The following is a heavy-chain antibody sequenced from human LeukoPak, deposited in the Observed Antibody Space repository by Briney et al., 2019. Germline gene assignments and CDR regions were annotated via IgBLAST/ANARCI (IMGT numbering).Heavy chain of an antibody. CDR1: GFSFRDYP. CDR3: ARGSWGSHFDF. J-gene: IGHJ4*02. V-gene: IGHV3-21*05. Sequence: PGGSLRLSCATSGFSFRDYPMNWVRQAPGKGLEWVSNIRTSSEGANLAFYADSLKGRFTISRDNAKNSLYLQMNSLRAEDTGVYYCARGSWGSHFDFWGQGTLVTVSS. CDR2: IRTSSEGANLA. D-gene: IGHD7-27*01.